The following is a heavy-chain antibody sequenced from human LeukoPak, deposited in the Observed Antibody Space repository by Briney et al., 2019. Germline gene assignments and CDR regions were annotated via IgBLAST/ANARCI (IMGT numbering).Heavy chain of an antibody. V-gene: IGHV4-59*12. Sequence: SETLSLTCTVSGGSISTYFWSWIRQPPGKGLEWVGNVYYTGRSRYNPSLKSRATISVDTSKNQFSLKVNSVTAADTAVYYCARGSITVVPAFDIWGQGTMVTVSS. CDR2: VYYTGRS. CDR1: GGSISTYF. D-gene: IGHD3-3*01. J-gene: IGHJ3*02. CDR3: ARGSITVVPAFDI.